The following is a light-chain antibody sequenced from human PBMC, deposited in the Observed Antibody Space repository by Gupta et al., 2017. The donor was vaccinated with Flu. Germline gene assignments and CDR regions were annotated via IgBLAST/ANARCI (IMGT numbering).Light chain of an antibody. J-gene: IGKJ2*01. CDR3: QQYGSSPWT. CDR2: GAS. CDR1: QIVSSSY. Sequence: IVLTQFPGSLSLSTGERATLSCRASQIVSSSYLAWYQRTPGQAPRLLSYGASSRATGIPDRCSGSGSGTDFTLTISRLEPEDFAVYYCQQYGSSPWTFGQGTKLEIK. V-gene: IGKV3-20*01.